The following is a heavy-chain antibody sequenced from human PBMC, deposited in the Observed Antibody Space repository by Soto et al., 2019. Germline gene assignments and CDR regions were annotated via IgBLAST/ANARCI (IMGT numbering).Heavy chain of an antibody. Sequence: ASEEVSCKASGYTFTGYYMHGVRQAPGQGLEWMGWINPNSGGTNYAQKFQGRVTMTRDTSISTGYMELCRLRSDATAVPSLARGDWSSLYYGKECWGQGTTVTFSS. CDR3: ARGDWSSLYYGKEC. V-gene: IGHV1-2*02. CDR1: GYTFTGYY. CDR2: INPNSGGT. J-gene: IGHJ6*02. D-gene: IGHD3-10*01.